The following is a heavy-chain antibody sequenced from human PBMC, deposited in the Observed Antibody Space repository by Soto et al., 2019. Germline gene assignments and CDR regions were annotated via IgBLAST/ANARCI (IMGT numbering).Heavy chain of an antibody. V-gene: IGHV3-7*03. CDR3: AKGGYYSLFDI. CDR2: IKEDGSSK. J-gene: IGHJ3*02. D-gene: IGHD3-16*01. Sequence: PGGSLRLSCAASGINFNDYWMSWVRQAPGKGLEWVANIKEDGSSKYYVDSVKGRFTISRDNAKNTLSLQMHILRVEDTAVYFCAKGGYYSLFDIWGQGTMVTVSS. CDR1: GINFNDYW.